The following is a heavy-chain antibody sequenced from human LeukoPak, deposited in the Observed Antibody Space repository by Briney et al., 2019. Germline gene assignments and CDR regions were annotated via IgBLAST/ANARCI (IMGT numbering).Heavy chain of an antibody. V-gene: IGHV1-69*05. CDR3: ARGLGGYSGYDPPGY. D-gene: IGHD5-12*01. J-gene: IGHJ4*02. CDR2: IIPIFGTA. CDR1: GGTFSSYA. Sequence: SVKVSRKASGGTFSSYAISWVRQAPGQGLEWMGRIIPIFGTANYAQKFQGRVTITTDESTSTAYMELSSLRSEDTAVYYCARGLGGYSGYDPPGYWGQGTLVTVSS.